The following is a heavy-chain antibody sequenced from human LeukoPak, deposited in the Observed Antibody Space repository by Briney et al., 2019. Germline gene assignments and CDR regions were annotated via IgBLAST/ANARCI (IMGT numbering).Heavy chain of an antibody. CDR1: GFTFSSYA. CDR3: AKVEESIAARGDFDY. CDR2: ISGSGGST. J-gene: IGHJ4*02. D-gene: IGHD6-6*01. V-gene: IGHV3-23*01. Sequence: PGGSLRLSCAASGFTFSSYAMSWVRQAPGKGLEWVSAISGSGGSTYYADSVKGRFTIPRDNSKNTLYLQMNSLRAEDTAVYYCAKVEESIAARGDFDYWGQGTLVTVSS.